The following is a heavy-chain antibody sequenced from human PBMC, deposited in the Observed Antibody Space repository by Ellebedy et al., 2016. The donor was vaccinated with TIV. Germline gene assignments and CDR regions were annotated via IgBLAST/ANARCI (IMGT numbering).Heavy chain of an antibody. D-gene: IGHD4-11*01. Sequence: ASVKVSCKASGYTFGSTITTYYIRWVRQAPGQGLEWMGLINPNVGTTSCAQRFQDRVTLTRDTSTNTVYMQLAILGSDDTAVYYCGRDLGRNSNYVDHWGQGTLVTVSS. CDR3: GRDLGRNSNYVDH. CDR2: INPNVGTT. V-gene: IGHV1-46*01. CDR1: GYTFGSTITTYY. J-gene: IGHJ4*02.